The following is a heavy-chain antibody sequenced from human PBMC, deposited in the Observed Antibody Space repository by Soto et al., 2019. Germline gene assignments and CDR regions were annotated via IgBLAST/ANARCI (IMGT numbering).Heavy chain of an antibody. CDR2: ISGTGFTP. V-gene: IGHV3-48*03. CDR1: GSNFINYD. J-gene: IGHJ4*02. D-gene: IGHD2-8*01. CDR3: ARGGVY. Sequence: GSLRLSCAASGSNFINYDINFIRHSPFGGLEWIAFISGTGFTPYCAATAWSRFTISRDNSLSALVLQRDSLTGDDSGIYCCARGGVYWGQGGQVTVP.